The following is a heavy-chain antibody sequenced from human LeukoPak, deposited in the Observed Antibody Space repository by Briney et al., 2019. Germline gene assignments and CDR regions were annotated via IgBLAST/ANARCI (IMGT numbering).Heavy chain of an antibody. D-gene: IGHD2-2*01. CDR1: GGSISSYY. Sequence: SETLSLTCTVSGGSISSYYWSWIRQPPGKGLEWIGYIYYSGSTNYKPSLKSRVTISVDTSKNQFSLKLSSVTAADTAVYYCARGGYCSSTSCYAVPFDYWGQGTLVTVSS. V-gene: IGHV4-59*12. CDR3: ARGGYCSSTSCYAVPFDY. CDR2: IYYSGST. J-gene: IGHJ4*02.